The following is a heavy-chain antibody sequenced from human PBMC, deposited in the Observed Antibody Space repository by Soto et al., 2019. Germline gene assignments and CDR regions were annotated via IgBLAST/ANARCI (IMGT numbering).Heavy chain of an antibody. Sequence: XGTLSLTCTVSGDSIRSSYWSWVRQPPGRGLEWIGYVYYTGATNSNPSLKSRVTISADTSKNLFSLKVVSVTPADTAVYFCARDMSGGSSWYEFDSWGPGTLVTVSS. CDR2: VYYTGAT. J-gene: IGHJ4*02. D-gene: IGHD6-13*01. CDR3: ARDMSGGSSWYEFDS. CDR1: GDSIRSSY. V-gene: IGHV4-59*01.